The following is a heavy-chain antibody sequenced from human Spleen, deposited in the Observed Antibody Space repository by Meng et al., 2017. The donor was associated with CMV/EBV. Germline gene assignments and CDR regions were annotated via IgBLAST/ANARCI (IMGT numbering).Heavy chain of an antibody. V-gene: IGHV4-39*07. CDR3: ARDFDPGYSYGRHFNY. CDR2: IYYSGST. CDR1: DSISDSSYY. J-gene: IGHJ4*02. D-gene: IGHD5-18*01. Sequence: DSISDSSYYWGWIRQPPGKGLEWIGSIYYSGSTYYNPSLKSRVTISVDTSKNQFSLKLSSVTAADTAVYYCARDFDPGYSYGRHFNYWGQGTLVTVSS.